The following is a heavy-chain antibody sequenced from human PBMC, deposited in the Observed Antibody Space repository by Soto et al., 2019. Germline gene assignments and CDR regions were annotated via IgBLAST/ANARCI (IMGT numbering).Heavy chain of an antibody. V-gene: IGHV1-2*02. CDR2: INPNSGGT. Sequence: ASVKVSCKASGYTFTGYYMHWVRQAPGQGLEWMGWINPNSGGTNYAQKFQGRVTMTRNTSISTAYMELSSLRSEDTAVYYCARGVVAARRVHFDYWGQGTLVTVSS. J-gene: IGHJ4*02. CDR3: ARGVVAARRVHFDY. D-gene: IGHD6-6*01. CDR1: GYTFTGYY.